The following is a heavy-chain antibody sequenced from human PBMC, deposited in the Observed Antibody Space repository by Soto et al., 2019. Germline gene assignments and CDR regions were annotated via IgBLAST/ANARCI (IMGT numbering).Heavy chain of an antibody. CDR1: GGSISNYY. D-gene: IGHD3-16*01. CDR3: ASGGNWFDP. J-gene: IGHJ5*02. CDR2: MYYNGNI. V-gene: IGHV4-59*01. Sequence: SSETLSLNCNVSGGSISNYYWTWIRQSPEKGLEWIGYMYYNGNINYNPSLKSRVTISIDTSKNQFSLTLKSVTAADTAVYYCASGGNWFDPWGQGVLVTVSS.